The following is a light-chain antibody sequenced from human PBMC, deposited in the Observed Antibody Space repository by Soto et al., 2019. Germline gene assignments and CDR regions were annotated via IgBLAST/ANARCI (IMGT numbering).Light chain of an antibody. J-gene: IGLJ1*01. CDR2: EVN. Sequence: QSVLTQPPSASGSPGQSVTISCTGTSSDVGGYNYVSWYQQHPGKVPKLMVYEVNKRPSGVPERFSASKSGNTASVTSSRLQAEDEDDYYCTSYAGGNNVFGTGTKVTVL. CDR3: TSYAGGNNV. CDR1: SSDVGGYNY. V-gene: IGLV2-8*01.